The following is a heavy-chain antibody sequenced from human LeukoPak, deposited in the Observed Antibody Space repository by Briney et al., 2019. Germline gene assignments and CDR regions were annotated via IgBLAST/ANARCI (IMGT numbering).Heavy chain of an antibody. CDR2: INHSGST. J-gene: IGHJ6*04. D-gene: IGHD3-10*01. CDR3: ARAWFEQHYYGMDV. Sequence: SETLSLTCAVYGGSFSGYYWSWIRQPPGKGLEWIGEINHSGSTNYNPSLKSRVTISVDTSKNQFSLKLSSVTAADTAVYYCARAWFEQHYYGMDVWGKGTTVTVPS. V-gene: IGHV4-34*01. CDR1: GGSFSGYY.